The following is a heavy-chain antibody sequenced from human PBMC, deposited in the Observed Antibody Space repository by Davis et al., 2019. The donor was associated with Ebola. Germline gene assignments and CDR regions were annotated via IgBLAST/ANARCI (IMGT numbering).Heavy chain of an antibody. J-gene: IGHJ4*02. CDR1: GFTFADYW. CDR2: IDQKQREQ. Sequence: PGGSLRLSCAGSGFTFADYWMSWVRQAPGQGLEWVANIDQKQREQNYAESVKGRFTISRDNSKRSLYLEMNSLRVEDSGLYFCTRASAPYGEGGYWGQGTLVSVSS. D-gene: IGHD3-10*01. V-gene: IGHV3-7*03. CDR3: TRASAPYGEGGY.